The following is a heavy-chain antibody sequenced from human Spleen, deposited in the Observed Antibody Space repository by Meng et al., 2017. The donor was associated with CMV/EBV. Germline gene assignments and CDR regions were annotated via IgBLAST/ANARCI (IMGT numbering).Heavy chain of an antibody. Sequence: SETLSLTCTVSGGSVSSGSYYWSWIRQPPGKGLEWIGYTYYSGSTNYNPSLKSRVTISVDTSKNQFSLKLSSVTAADTAVYYCARLGPGISAYSYGLGADDYWGQGTLVTVSS. CDR2: TYYSGST. CDR3: ARLGPGISAYSYGLGADDY. D-gene: IGHD5-18*01. J-gene: IGHJ4*02. V-gene: IGHV4-61*01. CDR1: GGSVSSGSYY.